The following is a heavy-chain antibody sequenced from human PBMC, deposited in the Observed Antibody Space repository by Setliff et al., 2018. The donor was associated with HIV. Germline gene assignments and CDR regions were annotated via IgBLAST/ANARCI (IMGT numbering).Heavy chain of an antibody. CDR1: GYTLTGYY. V-gene: IGHV1-2*02. D-gene: IGHD6-19*01. Sequence: ASVKVSCKASGYTLTGYYMHWVRLAPGLGLEWMGWINPHSDNTDFAQRFQGRITMTRDTSINTVYMDLSRLTSDDTGISYCARGGALSGFFFPNWLDPWGQGTLVTVS. CDR3: ARGGALSGFFFPNWLDP. J-gene: IGHJ5*02. CDR2: INPHSDNT.